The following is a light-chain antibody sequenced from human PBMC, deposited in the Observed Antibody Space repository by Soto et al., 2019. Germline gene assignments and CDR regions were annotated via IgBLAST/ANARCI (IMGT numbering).Light chain of an antibody. CDR1: PSFSSSY. CDR3: QQYGSSRWK. CDR2: GAS. Sequence: EVVLTQSPGSLTFSPGERATLSCRASPSFSSSYLAWYQQKPGQAPRLLICGASSRATGIPDRFSASGSGADVTFSISRLEPEPFAVYYGQQYGSSRWKVGQGIKVDIK. V-gene: IGKV3-20*01. J-gene: IGKJ1*01.